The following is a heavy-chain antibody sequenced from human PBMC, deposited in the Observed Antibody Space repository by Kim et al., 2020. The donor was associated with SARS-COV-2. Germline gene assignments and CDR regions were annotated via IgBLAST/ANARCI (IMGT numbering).Heavy chain of an antibody. Sequence: SETLSLTCTVSGGSISSSSYYWGWIRQPPGKGLEWIGSIYYSGSTYYNPSLKSRVTISVDTSKNQFSLKLSSVTAADTAVYYCAGQGYQLLWPGGSIRNWFDPWGQGTLVTVSS. V-gene: IGHV4-39*01. CDR2: IYYSGST. CDR1: GGSISSSSYY. CDR3: AGQGYQLLWPGGSIRNWFDP. J-gene: IGHJ5*02. D-gene: IGHD2-2*01.